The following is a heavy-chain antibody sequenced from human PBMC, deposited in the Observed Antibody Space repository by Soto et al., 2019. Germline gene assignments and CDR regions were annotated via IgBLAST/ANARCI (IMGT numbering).Heavy chain of an antibody. CDR2: ISAYNGNT. CDR3: ARTAAFRYSYGIDY. D-gene: IGHD5-18*01. J-gene: IGHJ4*02. Sequence: GDSVKVSCKASGYTFTSYGISWVRQAPGQGLEWMGWISAYNGNTNYAQKLQGRVTMTTDTSTSTAYMELRSLRSDDTAVYYCARTAAFRYSYGIDYWGQGTLVTVSS. CDR1: GYTFTSYG. V-gene: IGHV1-18*01.